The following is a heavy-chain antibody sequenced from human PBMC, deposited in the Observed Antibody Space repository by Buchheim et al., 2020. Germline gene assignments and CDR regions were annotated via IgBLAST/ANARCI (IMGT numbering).Heavy chain of an antibody. Sequence: EVQLVESGGGLVQPGGSLKLSCAASGFIFSASAMHWVRQASGKGLEWVGRIRSNSNRYATLYAASVKGRFTISRDDSKNTAYLQMNSLKTDDTAVYYCASTTYGDYEDRYNWFDPWGQGTL. V-gene: IGHV3-73*01. CDR1: GFIFSASA. CDR2: IRSNSNRYAT. CDR3: ASTTYGDYEDRYNWFDP. J-gene: IGHJ5*02. D-gene: IGHD4-17*01.